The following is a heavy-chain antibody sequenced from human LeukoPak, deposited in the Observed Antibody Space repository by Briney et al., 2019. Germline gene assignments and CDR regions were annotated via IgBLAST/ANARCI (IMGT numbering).Heavy chain of an antibody. CDR1: GGTFNTYG. D-gene: IGHD2-2*01. J-gene: IGHJ5*02. CDR3: AYCNTTNCYLTS. Sequence: GASVTVSCKASGGTFNTYGIGWVRQAPGQGLEWMGRIIPTLGITNYAQNFQGRVSITADTSTGTVYLDLSTLKSEDTALYYWAYCNTTNCYLTSWGQGTRVTVSS. CDR2: IIPTLGIT. V-gene: IGHV1-69*04.